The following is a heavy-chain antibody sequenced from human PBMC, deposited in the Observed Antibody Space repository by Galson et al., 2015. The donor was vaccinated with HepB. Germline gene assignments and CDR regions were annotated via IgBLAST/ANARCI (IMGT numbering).Heavy chain of an antibody. CDR1: GFTFSSYS. CDR2: ISSSSSYI. V-gene: IGHV3-21*01. J-gene: IGHJ6*02. CDR3: ARVSLYYYGMDV. Sequence: SLRLSCAASGFTFSSYSMNWVRQAPGKGLEWVSSISSSSSYIYYADSVKGRFTISRDNAKNSLYLQMNSLRAEDTAVYYCARVSLYYYGMDVWGQGTTVTVSS.